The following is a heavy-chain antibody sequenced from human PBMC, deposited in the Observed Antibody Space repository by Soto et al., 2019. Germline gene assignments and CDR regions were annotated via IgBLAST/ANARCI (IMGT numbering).Heavy chain of an antibody. J-gene: IGHJ6*02. V-gene: IGHV3-48*01. Sequence: PGGSLRLSCAASGFTFSSYSMNWVGQAPGKGLKWVSYISSSSSTIYYADSVKGRFTISRDNAKNSLYLQMNSLRAEDTAVYYCARETTYSSSWLPADYYYYYGMDVWGQGTTVTVSS. CDR2: ISSSSSTI. D-gene: IGHD6-13*01. CDR3: ARETTYSSSWLPADYYYYYGMDV. CDR1: GFTFSSYS.